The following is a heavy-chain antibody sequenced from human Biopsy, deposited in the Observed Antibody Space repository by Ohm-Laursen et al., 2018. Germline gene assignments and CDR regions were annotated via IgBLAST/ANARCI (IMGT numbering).Heavy chain of an antibody. D-gene: IGHD2/OR15-2a*01. CDR2: IFHTGTT. V-gene: IGHV4-34*12. CDR1: GGSFSGYY. CDR3: ARATNSTGWPYYYFYGMDV. Sequence: PGTLSLTCAVYGGSFSGYYWSWIRQPPGKGLEWIGSIFHTGTTYYNPSLKSRVTISVDTSKNQFSLRLNSVTAADTAAYYCARATNSTGWPYYYFYGMDVWGQGTTVTVSS. J-gene: IGHJ6*02.